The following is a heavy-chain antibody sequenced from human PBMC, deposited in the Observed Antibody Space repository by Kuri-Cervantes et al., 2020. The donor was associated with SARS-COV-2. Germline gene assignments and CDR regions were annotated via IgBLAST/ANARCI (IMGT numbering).Heavy chain of an antibody. CDR2: IYSAGDS. Sequence: LRLSCTVSGGSISSGDYYWNWIRQPAGKGLEWIGRIYSAGDSNYNPSLKSRVTISVDTSKNQFSLKLSSVTAADTAVYYCARGGAGYCSSTSCYLAFDIWGQGTMVTVSS. J-gene: IGHJ3*02. CDR1: GGSISSGDYY. D-gene: IGHD2-2*01. CDR3: ARGGAGYCSSTSCYLAFDI. V-gene: IGHV4-61*02.